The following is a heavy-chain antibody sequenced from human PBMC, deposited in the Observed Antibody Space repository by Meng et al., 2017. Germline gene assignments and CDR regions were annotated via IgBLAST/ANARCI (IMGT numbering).Heavy chain of an antibody. CDR2: AYYRSKWYH. CDR3: ARGSYSFDS. D-gene: IGHD1-26*01. CDR1: GDSVSSNSAA. Sequence: QIPLQQSGPGLVNPSPTLSLSCAISGDSVSSNSAAWNWIRQSPSRGLEWLGRAYYRSKWYHDYAESVKSRISIDPDTSKNQFSLQLRSVTPEDSAVYYCARGSYSFDSWGQRTLVTVSS. J-gene: IGHJ4*02. V-gene: IGHV6-1*01.